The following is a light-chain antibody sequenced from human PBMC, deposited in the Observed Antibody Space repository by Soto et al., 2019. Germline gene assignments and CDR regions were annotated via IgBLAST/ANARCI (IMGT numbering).Light chain of an antibody. V-gene: IGLV2-8*01. CDR2: GVT. J-gene: IGLJ2*01. CDR1: SSDVGAYNY. Sequence: QSALTQPPSASGSPGQSVTISCTGTSSDVGAYNYVSWYQQHPGKAPKLIIYGVTKRPSGVPDCFSGSKSGNTASLTVSGLQAEDEADYYCSSYAGNNNLVFGGGTKLTVL. CDR3: SSYAGNNNLV.